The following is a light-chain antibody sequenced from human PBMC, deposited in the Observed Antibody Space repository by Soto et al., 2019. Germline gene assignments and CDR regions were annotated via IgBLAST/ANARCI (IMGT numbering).Light chain of an antibody. V-gene: IGKV3-15*01. CDR2: GAS. CDR3: QQYTNRPPWT. CDR1: QSVSTN. Sequence: EIVMTQSPATLSASPGERATLSCRASQSVSTNLAWYQQKPGQAPRLLIYGASTRATGIPARFSGSGSGTEFTLTISSLQSDDFAVYNCQQYTNRPPWTFGQGTKV. J-gene: IGKJ1*01.